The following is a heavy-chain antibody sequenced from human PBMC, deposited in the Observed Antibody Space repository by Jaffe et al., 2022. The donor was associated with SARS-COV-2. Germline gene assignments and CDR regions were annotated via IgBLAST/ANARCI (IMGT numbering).Heavy chain of an antibody. Sequence: QVDLVQSGAEVKKPGASVKLSCKASGYTFTNYYIHFVRQAPGQGLEWMGIIDVRGGGTSYSQKLQGRVTMTRDTSTSTVFMELDSLTSEDTAIYYCARDPTRPSNGDHDAFDVWGRGTLVIVSS. D-gene: IGHD2-21*02. CDR3: ARDPTRPSNGDHDAFDV. V-gene: IGHV1-46*04. J-gene: IGHJ3*01. CDR1: GYTFTNYY. CDR2: IDVRGGGT.